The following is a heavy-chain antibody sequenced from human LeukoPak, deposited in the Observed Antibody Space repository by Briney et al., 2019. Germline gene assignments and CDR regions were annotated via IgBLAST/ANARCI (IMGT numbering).Heavy chain of an antibody. Sequence: PSETLSLTCAVSGGSISSSNWWSWVRQPPGKGLEWIGEIYHSGSTNYNPSLKSRVTISVDKSKNQFSLKLSSVTAEDTAVYYCARDQRAKVVVVAATRSDYYYYMDVWGKGTTVTVPS. CDR1: GGSISSSNW. J-gene: IGHJ6*03. CDR2: IYHSGST. CDR3: ARDQRAKVVVVAATRSDYYYYMDV. D-gene: IGHD2-15*01. V-gene: IGHV4-4*02.